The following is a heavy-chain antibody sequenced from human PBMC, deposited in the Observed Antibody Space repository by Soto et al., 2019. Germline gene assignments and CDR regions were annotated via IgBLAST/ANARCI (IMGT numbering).Heavy chain of an antibody. D-gene: IGHD3-22*01. Sequence: GGSLRLSCAASGFTFSSYAMSWVRQAPGKGLEWVSTISGSGGSTYYADSVKGRFTISRDNSRNTLYLQMNSLRAEDTPVYYCAKFARGVSGYYDDFDYWGQETRVTVSP. V-gene: IGHV3-23*01. CDR2: ISGSGGST. J-gene: IGHJ4*02. CDR3: AKFARGVSGYYDDFDY. CDR1: GFTFSSYA.